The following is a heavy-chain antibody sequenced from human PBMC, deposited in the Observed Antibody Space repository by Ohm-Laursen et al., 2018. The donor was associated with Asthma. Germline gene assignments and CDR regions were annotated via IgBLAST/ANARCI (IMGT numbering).Heavy chain of an antibody. D-gene: IGHD3-3*01. Sequence: GSLRLSCTASGFTFSDYYMSWIRQAPGKGLEWVSYISSSSSYIYYADSVKGRFTISRDNARNSLYLQINSLRAEDTAVYYCARAGVTFWRNVNWFDPWGQGTLVTVSS. CDR2: ISSSSSYI. V-gene: IGHV3-11*06. CDR1: GFTFSDYY. CDR3: ARAGVTFWRNVNWFDP. J-gene: IGHJ5*02.